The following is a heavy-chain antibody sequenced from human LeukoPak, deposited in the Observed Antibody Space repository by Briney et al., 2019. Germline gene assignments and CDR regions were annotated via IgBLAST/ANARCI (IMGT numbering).Heavy chain of an antibody. V-gene: IGHV1-46*01. D-gene: IGHD2-21*01. CDR3: ARDRCGDICFYGLDV. Sequence: ASVKVSCKASGYTFTSFHMHWVRQAPGQGLEWMGMIIPSDGSTSSAQKFQGRVTMTRDTSTSTVYMELSSLRSEDTAVIYCARDRCGDICFYGLDVWGQGTTVSVSS. CDR2: IIPSDGST. CDR1: GYTFTSFH. J-gene: IGHJ6*02.